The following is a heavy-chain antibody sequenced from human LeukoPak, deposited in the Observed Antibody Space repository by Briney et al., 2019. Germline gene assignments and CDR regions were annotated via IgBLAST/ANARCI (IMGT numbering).Heavy chain of an antibody. CDR1: GFTLSSYS. J-gene: IGHJ2*01. CDR2: INSDSNTI. D-gene: IGHD3-10*01. CDR3: ARVRAYYGSGSYHKDWYFDL. V-gene: IGHV3-48*02. Sequence: GGSLRLSCAASGFTLSSYSMNWVRQAPGKGLEWVSYINSDSNTIDYADSVRGRFSISRDNDKNSLYLQMNSLRDGDTAVYYCARVRAYYGSGSYHKDWYFDLWGRGTLVTVSS.